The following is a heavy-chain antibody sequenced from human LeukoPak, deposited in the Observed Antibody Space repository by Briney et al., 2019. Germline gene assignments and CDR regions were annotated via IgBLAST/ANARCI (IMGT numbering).Heavy chain of an antibody. CDR1: GFTFSSIA. CDR3: AKGQELDDGVFDS. V-gene: IGHV3-23*01. D-gene: IGHD1-1*01. Sequence: GGSLGLSCAASGFTFSSIAMTWVRQAPGKGLEWVSSIRSNGDTTYNADSVKGRFTISRDNSKNTLCLQMNSLRVEDTAIYYCAKGQELDDGVFDSWGQGTLVTVSS. J-gene: IGHJ4*02. CDR2: IRSNGDTT.